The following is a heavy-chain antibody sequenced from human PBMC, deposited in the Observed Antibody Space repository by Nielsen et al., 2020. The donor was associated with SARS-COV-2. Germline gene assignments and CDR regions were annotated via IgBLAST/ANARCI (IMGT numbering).Heavy chain of an antibody. CDR2: ISSSGSTI. J-gene: IGHJ4*02. V-gene: IGHV3-23*01. Sequence: GGSLRLSCAASGFTFSSYWMSWVRQAPGKGLEWVSYISSSGSTIYYADSVKGRFTISRDNSKNTLYLQMNSLRAEDTAVYYCAKAPLPAAIPSAPFEYWGQGTLVTVSS. D-gene: IGHD2-2*01. CDR3: AKAPLPAAIPSAPFEY. CDR1: GFTFSSYW.